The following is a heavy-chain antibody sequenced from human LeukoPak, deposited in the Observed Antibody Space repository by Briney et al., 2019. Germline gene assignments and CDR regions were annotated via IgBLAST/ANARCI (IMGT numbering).Heavy chain of an antibody. V-gene: IGHV1-3*01. CDR2: INAGNGNT. D-gene: IGHD6-19*01. J-gene: IGHJ4*02. CDR3: TRARKESGWDSYYFDY. CDR1: GYTFTSYA. Sequence: ASVKVSCKASGYTFTSYAMHWVRQAPGQRLEWMGWINAGNGNTKYSQKFQGRVTITRDTSASTAYIELSSLRSEDTAVYYCTRARKESGWDSYYFDYWGQGTLVTVSS.